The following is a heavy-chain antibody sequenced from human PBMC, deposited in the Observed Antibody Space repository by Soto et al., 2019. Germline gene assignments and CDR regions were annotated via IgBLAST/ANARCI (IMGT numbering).Heavy chain of an antibody. Sequence: GGSLRLSCAASGFTFGSNGMHWVRQAPGKGLEWVAVIWYDGSNKYYADSVKGRFTISRDNSKNTLYLQMNSLRAEDTAVHYCARPFRGELSSNDAFDIWGQGTMVTVSS. J-gene: IGHJ3*02. V-gene: IGHV3-33*08. D-gene: IGHD3-16*02. CDR3: ARPFRGELSSNDAFDI. CDR1: GFTFGSNG. CDR2: IWYDGSNK.